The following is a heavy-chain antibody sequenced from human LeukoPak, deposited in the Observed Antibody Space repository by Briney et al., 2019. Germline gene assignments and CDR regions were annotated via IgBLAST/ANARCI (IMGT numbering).Heavy chain of an antibody. D-gene: IGHD6-19*01. J-gene: IGHJ3*01. Sequence: GGPLILSCAASGFTFSSYGMHWVRQTPGKGLEWVALISFDGSIEYYVDSVKGRFTISRDNSKNTLFLQMNSLRPEDTAVYYCAKDSDIAVAGSDDALDVWGQGTMVTVSS. V-gene: IGHV3-30*18. CDR2: ISFDGSIE. CDR1: GFTFSSYG. CDR3: AKDSDIAVAGSDDALDV.